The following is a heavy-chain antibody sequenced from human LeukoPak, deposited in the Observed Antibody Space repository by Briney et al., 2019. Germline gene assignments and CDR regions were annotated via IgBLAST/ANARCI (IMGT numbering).Heavy chain of an antibody. CDR1: GFNFRDHW. CDR2: IKNDGSET. J-gene: IGHJ4*02. V-gene: IGHV3-7*03. Sequence: GGSLRLSCAVSGFNFRDHWMDWVRQAPGKGLQWVGHIKNDGSETYYLDSLKGRFSISRDNTNNALYLQMSSLRVEDTAVYYCVKNDGWFHLAQWGQGTLVTASS. D-gene: IGHD6-19*01. CDR3: VKNDGWFHLAQ.